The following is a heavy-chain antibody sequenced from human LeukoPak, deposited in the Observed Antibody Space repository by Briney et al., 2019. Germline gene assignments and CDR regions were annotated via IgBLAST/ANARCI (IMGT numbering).Heavy chain of an antibody. J-gene: IGHJ3*02. D-gene: IGHD6-13*01. V-gene: IGHV5-51*01. CDR3: AKSYSSSWGAFDI. CDR1: GYSFTNYW. Sequence: GESLKISCKGSGYSFTNYWIGWVRQMPGKGLEWMGIIYPDDSDTRYSPSFQGQVTISADKSINTAYLQWSSLKASDTAMYYCAKSYSSSWGAFDIWGQGTMVTVSS. CDR2: IYPDDSDT.